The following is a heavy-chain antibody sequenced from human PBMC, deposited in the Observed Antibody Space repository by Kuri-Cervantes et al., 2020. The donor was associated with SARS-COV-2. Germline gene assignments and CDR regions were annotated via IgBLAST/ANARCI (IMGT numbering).Heavy chain of an antibody. CDR2: INHSGST. CDR3: AGQSGYSSSWYRLRWFDP. Sequence: SETLSLTCTVSGGSISSYYWSWIRQPPGKGLEWIGEINHSGSTNYNPSLKSRVTISVDTSKNQFSLKLSSVTAADTAVYYCAGQSGYSSSWYRLRWFDPWGQGTLVTVSS. V-gene: IGHV4-34*01. D-gene: IGHD6-13*01. CDR1: GGSISSYY. J-gene: IGHJ5*02.